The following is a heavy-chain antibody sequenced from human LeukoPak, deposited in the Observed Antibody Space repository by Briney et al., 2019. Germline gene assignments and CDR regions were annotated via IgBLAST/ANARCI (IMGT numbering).Heavy chain of an antibody. D-gene: IGHD1-26*01. CDR3: AKESGSYSPFDY. Sequence: GGSLRLSCAASGFTFSSYGMHWVRQAPGKGLEWVSAISGSDGRLFYADSVKGRFTISRDNSKNTLYLQMSSLRAEDTAVYYCAKESGSYSPFDYWGQGTLVTVSS. V-gene: IGHV3-23*01. CDR1: GFTFSSYG. CDR2: ISGSDGRL. J-gene: IGHJ4*02.